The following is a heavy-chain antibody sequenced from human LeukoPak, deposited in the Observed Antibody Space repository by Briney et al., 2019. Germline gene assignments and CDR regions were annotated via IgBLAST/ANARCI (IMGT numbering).Heavy chain of an antibody. D-gene: IGHD2-2*01. CDR3: AKDRYQLLLPDY. CDR1: GFIFSSYG. CDR2: IRYDGSNK. Sequence: GGSLRLSCAASGFIFSSYGMHWVRQAPGKGLEWVAFIRYDGSNKYYADSVKGRFTISRDNSKNTLYLQMNSLRAEVTAVYYCAKDRYQLLLPDYWGQGTLVTVSS. V-gene: IGHV3-30*02. J-gene: IGHJ4*02.